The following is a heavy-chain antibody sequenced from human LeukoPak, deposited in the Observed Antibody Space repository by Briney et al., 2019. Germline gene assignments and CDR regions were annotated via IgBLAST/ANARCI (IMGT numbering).Heavy chain of an antibody. CDR3: ARHSSWFDP. CDR2: IYSSGNP. V-gene: IGHV4-39*01. J-gene: IGHJ5*02. Sequence: SETLSLTCTVSGGSISSSIYFWGWIRQPPGKGLEWIGSIYSSGNPYYSPSLKSRVTISIDTSKNHFSLQLNSVTAADTAVYYCARHSSWFDPWGLGTLVIVSS. CDR1: GGSISSSIYF.